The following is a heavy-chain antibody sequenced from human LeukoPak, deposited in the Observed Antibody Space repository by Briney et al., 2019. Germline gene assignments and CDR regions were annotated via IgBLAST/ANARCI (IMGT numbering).Heavy chain of an antibody. V-gene: IGHV3-30*04. CDR3: ARGGFSSGHAFDI. CDR1: GFTFSSYA. J-gene: IGHJ3*02. CDR2: ISYDGSNK. D-gene: IGHD3-3*01. Sequence: GGSLRLSCAASGFTFSSYAMHWVRQAPGKGLERVAVISYDGSNKYYADSVKGRFTISRDNSKNTLYLQMNSLRAEDTAVYYCARGGFSSGHAFDIWGQGTMVTVSS.